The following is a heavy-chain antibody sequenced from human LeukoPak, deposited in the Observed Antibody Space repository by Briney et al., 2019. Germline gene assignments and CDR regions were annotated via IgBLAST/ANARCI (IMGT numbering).Heavy chain of an antibody. V-gene: IGHV4-59*08. Sequence: SETLSLTCTVSGGSISSYYCSWIRQPPGKGLEWIGYIYYSGSTNYNPSLKSRVTISVDTSKNQFSLKLSSVTAADTAVYYCARSNYVWGSYRPRQSDAFHIWGQGTMVTVSS. CDR3: ARSNYVWGSYRPRQSDAFHI. D-gene: IGHD3-16*02. CDR1: GGSISSYY. J-gene: IGHJ3*02. CDR2: IYYSGST.